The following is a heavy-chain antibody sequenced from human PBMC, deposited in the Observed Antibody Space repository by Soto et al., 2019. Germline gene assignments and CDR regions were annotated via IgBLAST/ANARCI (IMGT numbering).Heavy chain of an antibody. V-gene: IGHV1-18*01. Sequence: QVQLVQSGAEVKKPGASVKVSCKASGYTFTNFGISWVRQAPGQGLEWMGWISAYNGNTNYAQNFQCRVTMTTDTSTSKAYMELRSLSSDDTALYYCVRGGTPIDYWGQGTLVTVSS. D-gene: IGHD3-16*01. CDR1: GYTFTNFG. CDR2: ISAYNGNT. CDR3: VRGGTPIDY. J-gene: IGHJ4*02.